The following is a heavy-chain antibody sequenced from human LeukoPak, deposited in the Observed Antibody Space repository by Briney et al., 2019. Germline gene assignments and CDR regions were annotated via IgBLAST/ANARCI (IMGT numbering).Heavy chain of an antibody. CDR1: GFTVSSNY. D-gene: IGHD1-26*01. CDR2: IYSGGST. V-gene: IGHV3-66*01. CDR3: ARDFGGSDGYYYYGMDV. Sequence: GGSLRLSCAASGFTVSSNYMSWVRQAPGKGLEWVSVIYSGGSTYYADSVKGRFTISRDNSKNTLYLQMNSLRAEDTAVYYCARDFGGSDGYYYYGMDVWGQGTTVTVSS. J-gene: IGHJ6*02.